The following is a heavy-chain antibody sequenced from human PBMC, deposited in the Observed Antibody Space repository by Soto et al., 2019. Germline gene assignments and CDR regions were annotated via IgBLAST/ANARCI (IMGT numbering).Heavy chain of an antibody. CDR1: GFTFSSYA. J-gene: IGHJ3*02. V-gene: IGHV3-23*01. Sequence: GGSLRLSCAASGFTFSSYAMSWVRQAPGKGLEWVSAISGSGGSTYYADSVKGWFTISRDNSKNTLYLQMNSLRAEDTAVYYCAEGRGIVLDAFDIWGQGTMVTVSS. CDR3: AEGRGIVLDAFDI. D-gene: IGHD2-8*01. CDR2: ISGSGGST.